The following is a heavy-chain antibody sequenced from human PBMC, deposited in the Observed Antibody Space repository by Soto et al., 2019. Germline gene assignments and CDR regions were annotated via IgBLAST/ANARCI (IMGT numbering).Heavy chain of an antibody. CDR2: MNPNSGNT. V-gene: IGHV1-8*01. CDR3: ARGLGGNYIWGSYFRYYYMDV. J-gene: IGHJ6*03. Sequence: GASVKVSCKASGYTFTSYDINWVRQATGQGLEWMGWMNPNSGNTGYAQKFQGRVTMTRNTSISTAYMDLSSLRSEDTAVYYCARGLGGNYIWGSYFRYYYMDVWGKGTTVPVSS. CDR1: GYTFTSYD. D-gene: IGHD3-16*01.